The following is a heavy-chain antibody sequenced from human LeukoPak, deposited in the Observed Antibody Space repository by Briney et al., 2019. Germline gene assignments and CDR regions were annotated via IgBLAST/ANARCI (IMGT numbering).Heavy chain of an antibody. V-gene: IGHV4-39*07. D-gene: IGHD2-15*01. CDR3: ARVVRVGVRLSGYFDY. J-gene: IGHJ4*02. CDR2: IFYSGST. Sequence: PSETLSLTCTVSGVSISTRNYYWGWIRQPPGKGLEWIGNIFYSGSTYYSPSFKSRVTISLDTSRNQFSLKVNSVTAADTAVYYCARVVRVGVRLSGYFDYWGQGTLVTVSS. CDR1: GVSISTRNYY.